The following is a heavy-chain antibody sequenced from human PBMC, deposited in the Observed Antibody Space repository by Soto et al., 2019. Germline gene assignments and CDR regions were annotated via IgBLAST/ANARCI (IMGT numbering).Heavy chain of an antibody. D-gene: IGHD3-22*01. CDR3: AHTTSGYYHLCKC. CDR2: IYYSGST. J-gene: IGHJ4*02. CDR1: GGSISSSSYY. V-gene: IGHV4-39*01. Sequence: SETLSLTCTVSGGSISSSSYYWGWIHHPPGKGLEWIGSIYYSGSTYYNPSLKSRVTISVDTSKNQFSLKLSSVTAADTAVYYCAHTTSGYYHLCKCWGKQTLVSASS.